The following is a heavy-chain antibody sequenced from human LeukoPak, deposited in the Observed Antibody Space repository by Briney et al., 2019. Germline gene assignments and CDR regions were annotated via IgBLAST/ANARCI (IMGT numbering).Heavy chain of an antibody. D-gene: IGHD6-13*01. CDR3: ARLEYSSSPRTIHDAFDI. CDR1: GGSISSSSYY. V-gene: IGHV4-39*01. J-gene: IGHJ3*02. Sequence: SETLSLTCTVSGGSISSSSYYWGWIRQPPGKGLEWMGSIYYRGSTYYNLSLKSRVTISLDTSKNQFSLKLSSVTAADTAVYYCARLEYSSSPRTIHDAFDIWGQGTMVTVSS. CDR2: IYYRGST.